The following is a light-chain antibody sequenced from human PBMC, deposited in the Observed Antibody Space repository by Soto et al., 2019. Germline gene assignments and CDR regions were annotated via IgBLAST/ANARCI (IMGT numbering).Light chain of an antibody. CDR2: EVS. J-gene: IGLJ1*01. CDR1: SSDVGAYNL. Sequence: QSVLTQPASVSGSPGQSITISCTGTSSDVGAYNLVSWYQHHPGKAPKLLISEVSNRPSGVSDRFSGSKSGNTASLAISGLQAEDGADYYCASLTTTSFVFGTGTRSPS. CDR3: ASLTTTSFV. V-gene: IGLV2-14*01.